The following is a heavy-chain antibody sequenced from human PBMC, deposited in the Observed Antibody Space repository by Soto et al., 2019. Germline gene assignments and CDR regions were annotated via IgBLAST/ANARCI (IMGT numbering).Heavy chain of an antibody. Sequence: ASVKVSCKASGYTFTSYGISWVRQAPGQGLEWMGWISAYNGNTNYAQKLQGRVTMTTDTSTSTAYMELRSLRSDDTAVYYCARDIVENLHIDYGDRITGRQGAFDIWGQGTMVTVSS. V-gene: IGHV1-18*01. CDR3: ARDIVENLHIDYGDRITGRQGAFDI. CDR1: GYTFTSYG. D-gene: IGHD4-17*01. J-gene: IGHJ3*02. CDR2: ISAYNGNT.